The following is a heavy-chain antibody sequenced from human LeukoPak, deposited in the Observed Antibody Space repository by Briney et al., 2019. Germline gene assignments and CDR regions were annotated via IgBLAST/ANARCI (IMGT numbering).Heavy chain of an antibody. J-gene: IGHJ4*02. CDR3: APEPDSSGYYFG. CDR2: IIPIFGTA. V-gene: IGHV1-69*13. CDR1: GGTFISYA. Sequence: SVEVSCKASGGTFISYAISWVRQAPGQGLEWMGGIIPIFGTANYAQKFQGRVTITADESPSTAYMELSSLRSEDTAVYYCAPEPDSSGYYFGWGQGTLVTVSS. D-gene: IGHD3-22*01.